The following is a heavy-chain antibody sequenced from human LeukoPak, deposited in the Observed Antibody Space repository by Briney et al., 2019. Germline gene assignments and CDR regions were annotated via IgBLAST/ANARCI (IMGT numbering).Heavy chain of an antibody. J-gene: IGHJ4*02. CDR3: ARENYYDSSGYFDY. CDR2: ISAYNGNT. D-gene: IGHD3-22*01. V-gene: IGHV1-18*01. CDR1: GYTFTSYG. Sequence: GASVKVSCKASGYTFTSYGISWVRQAPGQGFEWMGWISAYNGNTNYAQKLQGRVTMTTDTSTSTAYMELRSLRSDDTAVYYCARENYYDSSGYFDYWGQGTLVTVSS.